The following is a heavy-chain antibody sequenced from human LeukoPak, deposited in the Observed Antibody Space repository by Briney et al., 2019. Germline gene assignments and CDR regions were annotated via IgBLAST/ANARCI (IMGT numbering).Heavy chain of an antibody. J-gene: IGHJ4*02. CDR1: GYPFTSHW. D-gene: IGHD2-2*01. V-gene: IGHV5-51*01. CDR2: IYPDDSDT. CDR3: ARHDCRGASCYLDY. Sequence: GKSLQISCKGSGYPFTSHWIGWVRQMPGKGLEWMGIIYPDDSDTRYSPSFQGQVTISADKSVNSAYLQWSSLKASDSAMYYCARHDCRGASCYLDYWGQGTLVTVSS.